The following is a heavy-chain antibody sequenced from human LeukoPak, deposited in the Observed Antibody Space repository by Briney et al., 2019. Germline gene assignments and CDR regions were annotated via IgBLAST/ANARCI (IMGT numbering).Heavy chain of an antibody. J-gene: IGHJ4*02. CDR1: GFTFGDYA. V-gene: IGHV3-49*04. D-gene: IGHD6-13*01. CDR3: TNFGYSSS. Sequence: GGSLRLSCTASGFTFGDYAMSWVRQAPGKGLEWVGFIRSKAYGGTTEYAASVKGRSTISRDDSKSIAYLQMNSLKTEDTAVYYCTNFGYSSSWGQGTLVTVSS. CDR2: IRSKAYGGTT.